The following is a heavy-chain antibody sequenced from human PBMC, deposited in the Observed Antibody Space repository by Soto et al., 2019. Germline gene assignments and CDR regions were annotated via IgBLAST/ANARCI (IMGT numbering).Heavy chain of an antibody. D-gene: IGHD3-3*01. V-gene: IGHV3-48*01. Sequence: GGSLRLSCAVSGLSVSRCRMNWVRLAPGKGLEWASYINGRSTTIFNADSVKGRFTISRDNAKNSLYLQRNSLRAEDTAVYYCAKDLQLLEWPMGPTDVWGQGTTVTVSS. J-gene: IGHJ6*02. CDR3: AKDLQLLEWPMGPTDV. CDR2: INGRSTTI. CDR1: GLSVSRCR.